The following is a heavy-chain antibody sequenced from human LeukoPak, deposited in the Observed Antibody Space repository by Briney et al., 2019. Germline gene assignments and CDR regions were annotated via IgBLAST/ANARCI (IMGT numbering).Heavy chain of an antibody. CDR1: GFTFSNYA. CDR2: ISGSGGST. Sequence: GGSLRLSCAASGFTFSNYAMSWVRQAPGKGLEWVSVISGSGGSTYYADSVRGRFTISRDNSKNTLYLQMNSLRAEDTAVYYCAARDIVVVVAATLDYWGQGTLVTVSS. V-gene: IGHV3-23*01. CDR3: AARDIVVVVAATLDY. J-gene: IGHJ4*02. D-gene: IGHD2-15*01.